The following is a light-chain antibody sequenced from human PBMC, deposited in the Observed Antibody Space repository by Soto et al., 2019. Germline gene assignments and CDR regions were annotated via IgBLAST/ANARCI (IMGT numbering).Light chain of an antibody. CDR2: GAS. CDR1: QNIRNY. J-gene: IGKJ3*01. Sequence: DIQMTQSPFSLSASVGDTVTITCRASQNIRNYLNWYQEKPGKAPKLLIYGASSLQSGVPSRFSGSGFETDFTLTINNLQPEDFATYYCQQSYTAVFAFGPGTKVDIK. CDR3: QQSYTAVFA. V-gene: IGKV1-39*01.